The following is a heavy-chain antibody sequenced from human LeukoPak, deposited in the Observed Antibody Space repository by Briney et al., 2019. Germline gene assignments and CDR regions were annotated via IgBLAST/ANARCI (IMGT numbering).Heavy chain of an antibody. D-gene: IGHD1-26*01. J-gene: IGHJ2*01. CDR1: GGSISSYY. Sequence: SEALSLTCTVSGGSISSYYWSWIRQPPGKGLEWIGYIYYSGSTNYNPSLKSRVTISVDTSKNQFSLKLSSVTAADTAVYYCASQGSYSGSYSLWYFDLWGRGTLVTVSS. V-gene: IGHV4-59*08. CDR3: ASQGSYSGSYSLWYFDL. CDR2: IYYSGST.